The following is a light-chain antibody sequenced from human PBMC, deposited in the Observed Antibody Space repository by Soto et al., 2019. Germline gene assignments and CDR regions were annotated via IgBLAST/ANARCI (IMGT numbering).Light chain of an antibody. CDR2: AAA. CDR1: LPISNY. CDR3: QKYNSAPLT. Sequence: DIQMTQSPSSLSASVGDRVTITCRARLPISNYSAWYQQKPGKIPNLLIYAAATLQAGVPSRFSGSGSGPDFTLTISSLQPEDVAAYYCQKYNSAPLTFGGGTKVEIK. V-gene: IGKV1-27*01. J-gene: IGKJ4*01.